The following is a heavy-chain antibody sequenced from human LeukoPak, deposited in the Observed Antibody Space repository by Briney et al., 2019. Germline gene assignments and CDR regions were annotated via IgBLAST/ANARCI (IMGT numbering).Heavy chain of an antibody. CDR3: AREACGGYCRFDY. CDR2: IYYSGST. Sequence: SETLSLTCTVSGDSIINYYWSWIRQPPGKGLEWIGYIYYSGSTNYNPSLKTRVAISVATSKNQCSLKLSSLTAAATAVYYCAREACGGYCRFDYWGQGTLVTVSS. D-gene: IGHD2-21*02. CDR1: GDSIINYY. J-gene: IGHJ4*02. V-gene: IGHV4-59*01.